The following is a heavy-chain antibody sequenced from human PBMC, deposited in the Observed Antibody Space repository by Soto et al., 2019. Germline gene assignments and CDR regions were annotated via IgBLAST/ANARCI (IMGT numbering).Heavy chain of an antibody. J-gene: IGHJ3*02. CDR2: IYYSGST. V-gene: IGHV4-59*01. CDR3: ANDWREYDSNALDAFDI. CDR1: GGSISSYY. D-gene: IGHD3-22*01. Sequence: SETLSLTCTVSGGSISSYYWSWIRQPPGKGLEWIGYIYYSGSTNYNPSLKGRFTISRDNSENTLSLQMNSLTPEDTAVYYCANDWREYDSNALDAFDICGQGTMVTVPS.